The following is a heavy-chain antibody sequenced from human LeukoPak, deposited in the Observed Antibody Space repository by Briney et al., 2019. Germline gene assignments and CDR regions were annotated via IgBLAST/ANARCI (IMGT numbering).Heavy chain of an antibody. CDR2: IDGSATRT. V-gene: IGHV3-23*01. J-gene: IGHJ4*02. CDR3: AKKGLASANRPPYFDY. CDR1: GFTFNTYA. Sequence: GGSLRLSCAASGFTFNTYAMNWVRQAPGNGLEWVSEIDGSATRTYYADSVRGRFTISRDNSKNTLYLQINSLKADDTAVFYCAKKGLASANRPPYFDYYGQGTLVSVSS. D-gene: IGHD6-13*01.